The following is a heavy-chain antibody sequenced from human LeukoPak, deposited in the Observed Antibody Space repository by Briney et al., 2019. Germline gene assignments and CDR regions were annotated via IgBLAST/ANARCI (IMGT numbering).Heavy chain of an antibody. CDR2: IYYSGST. Sequence: NPSETLSLTGTVSGGSSSSYYWSRIRQPPGKGLEWIGYIYYSGSTNYNPSLKSRVTISVDTSKNQFSLKLSSVTAADTAVYYCARGELLWFGDPIWGQGTMVTVSS. CDR1: GGSSSSYY. CDR3: ARGELLWFGDPI. J-gene: IGHJ3*02. V-gene: IGHV4-59*01. D-gene: IGHD3-10*01.